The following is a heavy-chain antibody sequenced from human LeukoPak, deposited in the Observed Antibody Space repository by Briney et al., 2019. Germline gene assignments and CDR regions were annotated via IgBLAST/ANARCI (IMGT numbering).Heavy chain of an antibody. D-gene: IGHD3-22*01. CDR2: VYYSGST. CDR1: GGSISSSTYY. Sequence: SETLSLTCTVSGGSISSSTYYWGWIRQPPGKGLEWIGSVYYSGSTYSNPSLRSRVTISVDTSKKQFSLKLSSVTAADTAVYYCARGITMIVVDYFDYWGQGTLVTVSS. J-gene: IGHJ4*02. CDR3: ARGITMIVVDYFDY. V-gene: IGHV4-39*01.